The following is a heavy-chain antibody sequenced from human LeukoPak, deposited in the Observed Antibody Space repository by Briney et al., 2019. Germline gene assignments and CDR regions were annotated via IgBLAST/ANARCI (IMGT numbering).Heavy chain of an antibody. J-gene: IGHJ4*02. Sequence: PGGALRLSCADSGFTFYDYVMSWVRQAPGEGLGWVSGINWKGGSTGYADSVKGRFTISRDNAKNSLYLQMNSLRAEDTALYYCARAGVGADTAMERGYCGQGTLVTVSS. CDR3: ARAGVGADTAMERGY. CDR2: INWKGGST. V-gene: IGHV3-20*04. CDR1: GFTFYDYV. D-gene: IGHD5-18*01.